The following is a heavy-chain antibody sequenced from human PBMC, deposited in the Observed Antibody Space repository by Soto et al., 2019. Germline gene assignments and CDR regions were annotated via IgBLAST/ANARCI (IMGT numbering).Heavy chain of an antibody. Sequence: LSLTYAVSGGSISSSNWWSWVRQPPGKGLEWIGEIYHSGSTNYNPSLKSRVTISVDKSKNQFSLKLSSVTAADTAVYYCASLKVESRGLGYYYYYGMDVWGQGTTVTVSS. J-gene: IGHJ6*02. V-gene: IGHV4-4*02. CDR1: GGSISSSNW. D-gene: IGHD3-3*01. CDR3: ASLKVESRGLGYYYYYGMDV. CDR2: IYHSGST.